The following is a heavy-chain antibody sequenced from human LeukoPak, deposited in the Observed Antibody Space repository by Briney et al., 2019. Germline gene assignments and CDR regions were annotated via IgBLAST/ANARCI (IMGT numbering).Heavy chain of an antibody. CDR2: INHSGST. Sequence: PSETLSLTCAVYGGSFSGYYWSWIRQPLGKGLEWIGEINHSGSTNYNPSLKSRVTISVDTSKNQFSLKLSSVTAADTAVYYCARGESTIFGVVRAIDYWGQGTLVTVSS. CDR3: ARGESTIFGVVRAIDY. V-gene: IGHV4-34*01. D-gene: IGHD3-3*01. J-gene: IGHJ4*02. CDR1: GGSFSGYY.